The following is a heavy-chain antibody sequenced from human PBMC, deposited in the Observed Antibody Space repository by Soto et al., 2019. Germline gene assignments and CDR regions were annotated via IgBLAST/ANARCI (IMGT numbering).Heavy chain of an antibody. CDR1: GGSISSHY. CDR3: ARPRGIAPAVWYFDL. V-gene: IGHV4-59*08. CDR2: IYYSGIT. J-gene: IGHJ2*01. D-gene: IGHD6-13*01. Sequence: QVQLQESGPGLVKPSETLSLTCTVSGGSISSHYWRWIRQPPGRGLEWIGFIYYSGITDSNPSLKSRVTIALDTSKNPLSLRLSSVTAADPAVYYCARPRGIAPAVWYFDLWGRGTLVTVSS.